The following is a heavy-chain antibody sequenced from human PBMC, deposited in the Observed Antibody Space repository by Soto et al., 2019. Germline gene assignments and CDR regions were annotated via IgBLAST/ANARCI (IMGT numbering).Heavy chain of an antibody. CDR1: GYTFTSYA. V-gene: IGHV1-3*01. Sequence: QVQLVQSGAEVKKPGASVKVSCKASGYTFTSYAMHWVRQAPGQRLEWMGWINAGNGNTKYSQKFQGRVTITRDTSASTAYMELSSLRSEDTAVYYCARGTIYSNYEIGYYGMDVWGQGTTVTVSS. D-gene: IGHD4-4*01. J-gene: IGHJ6*02. CDR3: ARGTIYSNYEIGYYGMDV. CDR2: INAGNGNT.